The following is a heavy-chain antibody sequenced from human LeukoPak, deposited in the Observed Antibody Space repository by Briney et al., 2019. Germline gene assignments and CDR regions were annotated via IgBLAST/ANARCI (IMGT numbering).Heavy chain of an antibody. CDR1: GFTFSSYA. D-gene: IGHD6-13*01. CDR3: AKEASSSWVRRGYFQH. V-gene: IGHV3-23*01. Sequence: GGSLRLSCAASGFTFSSYAMSWVRRAPGKGLEWVSAISGSGGSTYYADSVKGRFTISRDNSKNTLHLQMNSLRAEDTAVYYCAKEASSSWVRRGYFQHWGQGTLVTVSS. CDR2: ISGSGGST. J-gene: IGHJ1*01.